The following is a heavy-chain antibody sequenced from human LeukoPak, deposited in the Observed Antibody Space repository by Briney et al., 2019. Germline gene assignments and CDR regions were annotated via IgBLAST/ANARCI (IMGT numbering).Heavy chain of an antibody. J-gene: IGHJ5*02. CDR3: TTFPRQLRFSGGVGGFDP. V-gene: IGHV3-30-3*01. D-gene: IGHD3-3*01. CDR1: GFTFSSYA. Sequence: PGGSLRLSCAASGFTFSSYAMHWVRQAPGKGLEWVAVISYDGSNKYYADSVKGRFTISRDNSKNTLYLQMNSLKTEDTAVYYCTTFPRQLRFSGGVGGFDPWGQGTLVTVSS. CDR2: ISYDGSNK.